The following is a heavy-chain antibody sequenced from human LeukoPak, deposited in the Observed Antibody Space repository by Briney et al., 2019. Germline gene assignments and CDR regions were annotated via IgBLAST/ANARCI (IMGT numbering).Heavy chain of an antibody. Sequence: GRSLRLSCAASGFTFSSYAMHWVRQAPGKGLEWVAVISYDGSNKYYADSVKGRFTTSRDNAKNSLYLQMNSLRAEDTAVYYCAELGITMIGGVWGKGTTVTISS. V-gene: IGHV3-30*04. CDR2: ISYDGSNK. CDR3: AELGITMIGGV. D-gene: IGHD3-10*02. J-gene: IGHJ6*04. CDR1: GFTFSSYA.